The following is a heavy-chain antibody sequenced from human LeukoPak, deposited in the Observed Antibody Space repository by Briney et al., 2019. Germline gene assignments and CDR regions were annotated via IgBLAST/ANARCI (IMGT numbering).Heavy chain of an antibody. Sequence: KTSETLSLTCTVSGYSISSGYYWGWIRQPPGKGLEWIGSIYHSGSTYYNPSLKSRVTISVDTSKNQFSLKLSSVTAADTAVYYCARGARIVVVPAAKRFDPWGQGTLVTVSS. CDR1: GYSISSGYY. D-gene: IGHD2-2*01. J-gene: IGHJ5*02. CDR3: ARGARIVVVPAAKRFDP. V-gene: IGHV4-38-2*02. CDR2: IYHSGST.